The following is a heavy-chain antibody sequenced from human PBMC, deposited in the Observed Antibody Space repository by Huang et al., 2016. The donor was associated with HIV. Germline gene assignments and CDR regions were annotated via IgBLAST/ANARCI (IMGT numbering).Heavy chain of an antibody. J-gene: IGHJ4*02. V-gene: IGHV3-30*02. Sequence: QVQLVESGGGVVQPGGSLRLSCATSGFTFSSYGMHWVRQAPWLGLEWVAFIQYDGTKKYYADSVKGRFNISRDNSKNMLHLQMNNLRVEDTAAYFCAKVTLGFDYWGQGTWVTVSS. CDR3: AKVTLGFDY. CDR1: GFTFSSYG. D-gene: IGHD2-15*01. CDR2: IQYDGTKK.